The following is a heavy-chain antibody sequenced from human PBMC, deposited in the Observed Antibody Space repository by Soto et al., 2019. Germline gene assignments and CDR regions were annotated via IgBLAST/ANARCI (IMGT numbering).Heavy chain of an antibody. D-gene: IGHD3-16*01. CDR1: GGSISSYY. J-gene: IGHJ2*01. CDR2: IYYSGST. CDR3: ARGGWSLDL. Sequence: QVQLQESGPGLVKPSETLSLTCTVSGGSISSYYWSWFRQPPGKGLEWIGYIYYSGSTSYNPSLTSRVTISVDTSNNQFSLKLSSVTAADTAVYFCARGGWSLDLWGRGTLVTVSS. V-gene: IGHV4-59*08.